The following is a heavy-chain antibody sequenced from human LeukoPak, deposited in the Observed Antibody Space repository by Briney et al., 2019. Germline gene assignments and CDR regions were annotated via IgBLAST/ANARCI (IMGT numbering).Heavy chain of an antibody. CDR1: GFTFSSYS. D-gene: IGHD6-13*01. V-gene: IGHV3-48*01. CDR2: INSSSSTI. J-gene: IGHJ3*02. CDR3: ASQLGDASDI. Sequence: GGSLRLSCAASGFTFSSYSMSWVRQAPGKGLEWVSYINSSSSTIYYADSVKGRFTISRDNGKNSLYLQMNSLRAEDTAVYYCASQLGDASDIWGQGTMVTVSS.